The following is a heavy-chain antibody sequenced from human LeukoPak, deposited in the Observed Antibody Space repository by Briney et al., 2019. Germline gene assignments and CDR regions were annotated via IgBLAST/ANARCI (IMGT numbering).Heavy chain of an antibody. CDR3: ARASKVGPYLI. Sequence: GRSLRLSCAASGFTFSSYAMHWVRQAPGKGLEWVAVISYDGSNKYYADSVKGRFTISRDNSKNTLYLQMNSLRAEDTAVYYCARASKVGPYLIWGQGTMVTVSS. D-gene: IGHD1-26*01. V-gene: IGHV3-30-3*01. CDR1: GFTFSSYA. CDR2: ISYDGSNK. J-gene: IGHJ3*02.